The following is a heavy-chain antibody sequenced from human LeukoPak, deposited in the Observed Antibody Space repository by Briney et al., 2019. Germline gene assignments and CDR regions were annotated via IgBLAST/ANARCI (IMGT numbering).Heavy chain of an antibody. CDR3: AKDWRYYGSGNNYFDY. D-gene: IGHD3-10*01. Sequence: GGSLRLSCAASGFTLSSYAMSWVRQAPGKGLEWVSTISGSGGSTYYADSVKGRFTISRDNSKNTLYLQMNSLRAEDTAVYYCAKDWRYYGSGNNYFDYWGQGTLVTVSS. V-gene: IGHV3-23*01. CDR1: GFTLSSYA. CDR2: ISGSGGST. J-gene: IGHJ4*02.